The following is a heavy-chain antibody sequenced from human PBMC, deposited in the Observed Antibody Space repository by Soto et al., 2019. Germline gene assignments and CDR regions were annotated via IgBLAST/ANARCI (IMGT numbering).Heavy chain of an antibody. Sequence: GASVKVSCKASGYTFTSYYMNWVRQAPGQGLEWLGIINPSGGYTTYAQRFLGRVTMTSDTSTSTVHMELGSLTSEDTAVYYCARVGPMVRGVHPHYGMDVWGQGTTVTVSS. V-gene: IGHV1-46*01. CDR3: ARVGPMVRGVHPHYGMDV. CDR2: INPSGGYT. J-gene: IGHJ6*02. CDR1: GYTFTSYY. D-gene: IGHD3-10*01.